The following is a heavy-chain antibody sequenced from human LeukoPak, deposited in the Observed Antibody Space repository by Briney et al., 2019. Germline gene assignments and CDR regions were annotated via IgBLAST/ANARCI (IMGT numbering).Heavy chain of an antibody. V-gene: IGHV3-15*01. Sequence: GGSLRLSCAASGFNFSKIWISWVRQAPGKGLEWVGRIKSKTDGETTGYAAFVQGRFTISRDDSKNTLYLDMNSLETEDAAVYYCTSLVFWGQGAPVIVSS. CDR2: IKSKTDGETT. CDR1: GFNFSKIW. J-gene: IGHJ1*01. CDR3: TSLVF. D-gene: IGHD6-6*01.